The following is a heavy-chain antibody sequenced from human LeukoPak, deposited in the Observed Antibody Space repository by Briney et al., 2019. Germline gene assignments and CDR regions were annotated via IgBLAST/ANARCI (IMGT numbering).Heavy chain of an antibody. CDR2: INTNTGNP. J-gene: IGHJ4*02. Sequence: GASVKVSCKASGYTFTSYAMNWVRQAPGQGLEWMGWINTNTGNPTYAQGFTGRFVFYLDTSVSTAYLQISSLKAEDTAVYYCARYYYSVGATKFDYWGQGTLVTVSS. CDR1: GYTFTSYA. CDR3: ARYYYSVGATKFDY. V-gene: IGHV7-4-1*02. D-gene: IGHD1-26*01.